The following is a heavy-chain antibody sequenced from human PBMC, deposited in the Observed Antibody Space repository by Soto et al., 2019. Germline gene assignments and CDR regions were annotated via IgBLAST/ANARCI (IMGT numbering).Heavy chain of an antibody. D-gene: IGHD1-26*01. J-gene: IGHJ6*02. CDR3: ARALIVYGMDV. CDR1: GFTFSSYG. Sequence: GGSLRLSCAASGFTFSSYGMHWVRQAPGKGLEWVAVIWYDGSNKYYADSVKGRFTISRDNSKNTLYLQMNSLRAEDTAVYYCARALIVYGMDVWGQGTTVNVSS. CDR2: IWYDGSNK. V-gene: IGHV3-33*01.